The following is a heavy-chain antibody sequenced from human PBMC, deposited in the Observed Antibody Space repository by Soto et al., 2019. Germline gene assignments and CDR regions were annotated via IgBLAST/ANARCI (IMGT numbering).Heavy chain of an antibody. D-gene: IGHD2-21*01. CDR2: IKQDGSEK. CDR1: GFTFSSYW. J-gene: IGHJ4*02. CDR3: ARIIVVPTPGFLDY. V-gene: IGHV3-7*01. Sequence: GGSLRLSCAASGFTFSSYWMSWVRQAPGKGLEWVANIKQDGSEKYYVDSVKGRFTISRDNAKNSLYLQMNSLRAEDTAVYYCARIIVVPTPGFLDYWGQGTLVTVSS.